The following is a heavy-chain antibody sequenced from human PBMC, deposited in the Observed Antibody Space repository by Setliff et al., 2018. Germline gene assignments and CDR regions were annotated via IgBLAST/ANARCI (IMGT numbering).Heavy chain of an antibody. CDR3: VNSYRGYDDYPDY. V-gene: IGHV3-7*03. J-gene: IGHJ4*02. CDR1: GFTFSNHW. D-gene: IGHD3-16*02. Sequence: GGSLRLSCAASGFTFSNHWMTWVRQAPGKGLEWVANIKQDGSDKYYVDSVKGRFTVSRDNAKNSLYLQMDSLRVEDTAVYYCVNSYRGYDDYPDYWGQGTLVTVSS. CDR2: IKQDGSDK.